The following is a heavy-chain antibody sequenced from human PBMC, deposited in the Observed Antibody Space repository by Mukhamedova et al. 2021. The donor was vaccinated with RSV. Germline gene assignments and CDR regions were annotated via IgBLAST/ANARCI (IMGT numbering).Heavy chain of an antibody. CDR1: GITFTTNS. Sequence: GITFTTNSMNWARQAPGKGLEWLAYIDATSSSVEYADSVKGLFTVSRDNTKKSLYLQMNSLRAEDTAMYYCARKFYNKLDYWGQGT. CDR3: ARKFYNKLDY. D-gene: IGHD5-24*01. CDR2: IDATSSSV. J-gene: IGHJ4*02. V-gene: IGHV3-48*04.